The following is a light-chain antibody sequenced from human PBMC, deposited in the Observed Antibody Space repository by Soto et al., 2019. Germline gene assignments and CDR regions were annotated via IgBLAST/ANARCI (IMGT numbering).Light chain of an antibody. CDR3: QQRSNWPPIT. J-gene: IGKJ5*01. CDR2: DAS. Sequence: EILLTQSPSTMSLSLGQRATLSCRAIQSVKTFLVWYQQRPRQAPRLLLYDASPRAAGIPAPFSGSGFGTDFTLTISSLEPEDAAVYYCQQRSNWPPITFGQGTRLEIK. CDR1: QSVKTF. V-gene: IGKV3-11*01.